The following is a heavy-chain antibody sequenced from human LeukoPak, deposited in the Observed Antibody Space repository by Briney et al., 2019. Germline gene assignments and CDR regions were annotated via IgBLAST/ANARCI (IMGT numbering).Heavy chain of an antibody. CDR1: GFNFGSYA. D-gene: IGHD1-26*01. V-gene: IGHV3-23*01. Sequence: PGGSLRLSCGASGFNFGSYAMSWVRQAPGKGLEWVSAINDGGSHTYYADSVKGRFTISRDNSKNSLYLQMNSLRAEDTAVYYCARDLRARGSRDWFDPWGQGTLVTVSS. CDR2: INDGGSHT. J-gene: IGHJ5*02. CDR3: ARDLRARGSRDWFDP.